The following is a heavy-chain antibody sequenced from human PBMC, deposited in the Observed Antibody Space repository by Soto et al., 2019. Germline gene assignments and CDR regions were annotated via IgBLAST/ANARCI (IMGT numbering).Heavy chain of an antibody. D-gene: IGHD3-22*01. J-gene: IGHJ3*02. CDR3: AHTPGGVYDSSGHDAFDI. Sequence: EXGPTLVNPTQTLTLTCTFSGFSLSTSGVGVGWFRQPPGKALEWLALIYWDDDKRYSPSLKSRLTITKDTSKNQVVLTMTNMDPVDTATYYCAHTPGGVYDSSGHDAFDIWGQGTMVTVSS. CDR1: GFSLSTSGVG. V-gene: IGHV2-5*02. CDR2: IYWDDDK.